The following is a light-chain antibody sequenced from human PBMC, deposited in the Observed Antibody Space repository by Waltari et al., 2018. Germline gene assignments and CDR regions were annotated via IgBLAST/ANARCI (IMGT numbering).Light chain of an antibody. CDR1: QSIGRY. CDR2: GAS. J-gene: IGKJ1*01. CDR3: QNHERLPAV. V-gene: IGKV3-20*01. Sequence: EIVLTQSPGTLSLSPGERAPLSRRASQSIGRYLVWYQQKPGQAPRLLIYGASSWAAGIPDRFSGSGSGTDFSLTISRLEPEDFAVYYCQNHERLPAVFGQGTKVEIK.